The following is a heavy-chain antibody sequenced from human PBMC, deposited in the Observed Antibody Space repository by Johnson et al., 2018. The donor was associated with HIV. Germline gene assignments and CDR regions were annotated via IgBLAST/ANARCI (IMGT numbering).Heavy chain of an antibody. D-gene: IGHD3-16*01. V-gene: IGHV3-23*04. CDR3: GSLGDGHQKGAFEI. J-gene: IGHJ3*02. CDR1: GLTSRRSA. Sequence: VQLVESGGGLVEPGGSLGLSCAISGLTSRRSAMSWVRQAPGRGLEWVSAISGGGDITHYAPVVRGRFSISRDNAKRSLFLQMNSLRVEDTAVYFCGSLGDGHQKGAFEIWGHGTMVTVSS. CDR2: ISGGGDIT.